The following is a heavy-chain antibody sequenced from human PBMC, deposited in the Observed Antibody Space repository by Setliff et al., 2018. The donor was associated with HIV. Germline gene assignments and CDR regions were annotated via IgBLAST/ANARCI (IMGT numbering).Heavy chain of an antibody. CDR3: ARFSLLYPPPLSSGAFDI. D-gene: IGHD2-2*01. CDR1: GGSISSHY. CDR2: IYYSGST. Sequence: PSETLSLTCTVSGGSISSHYWSWIRQPPGKGLEWIGSIYYSGSTNYNPSLKSRVTISVDTSKNQFSLKLNSLTAADTAVYYCARFSLLYPPPLSSGAFDIWGQGTMVTVSS. J-gene: IGHJ3*02. V-gene: IGHV4-59*08.